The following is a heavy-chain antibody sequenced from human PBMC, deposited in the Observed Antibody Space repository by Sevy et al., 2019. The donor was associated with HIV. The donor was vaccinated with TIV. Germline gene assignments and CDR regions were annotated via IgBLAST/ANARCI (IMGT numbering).Heavy chain of an antibody. Sequence: GGSLRLSCAASGFTFDYYWMNWVRQAPGKGLEWVANIKDDGSEKYYLDSVKVRFTVSRDNAKNSLYVQMNSLRVEDTAVYYCARTYDSTGYNNVRDGFFDIWGQGTVVTVSS. CDR2: IKDDGSEK. J-gene: IGHJ3*02. CDR3: ARTYDSTGYNNVRDGFFDI. CDR1: GFTFDYYW. D-gene: IGHD3-22*01. V-gene: IGHV3-7*03.